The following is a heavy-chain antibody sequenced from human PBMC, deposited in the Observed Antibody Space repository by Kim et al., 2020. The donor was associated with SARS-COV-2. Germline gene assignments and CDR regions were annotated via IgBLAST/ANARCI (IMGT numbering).Heavy chain of an antibody. D-gene: IGHD3-22*01. CDR1: GFTFTSSA. CDR3: ASDGSYYYDSSGYYSY. J-gene: IGHJ4*02. CDR2: IVVGSGNT. V-gene: IGHV1-58*01. Sequence: SVKVSCKASGFTFTSSAVQWVRQARGQRLEWIGWIVVGSGNTYYAQKFQERVTITRDMSTSTAYMELSSLRSEDTAVYYCASDGSYYYDSSGYYSYWGQGTLVTVSS.